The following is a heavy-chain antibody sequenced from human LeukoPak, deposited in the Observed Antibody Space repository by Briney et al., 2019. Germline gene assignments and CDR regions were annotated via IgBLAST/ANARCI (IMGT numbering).Heavy chain of an antibody. V-gene: IGHV1-8*03. CDR3: ARARSFLYGSGSYYNLGDNWFDP. J-gene: IGHJ5*02. Sequence: VASVKVSCKASGGTFSSYAISWVRQAPGQGLEWMGWMNPNSGNTGYAQKFQGRVTITRNTSISTAYMELSSLRSEDTAVYYCARARSFLYGSGSYYNLGDNWFDPWGQGTLVTVSS. CDR2: MNPNSGNT. CDR1: GGTFSSYA. D-gene: IGHD3-10*01.